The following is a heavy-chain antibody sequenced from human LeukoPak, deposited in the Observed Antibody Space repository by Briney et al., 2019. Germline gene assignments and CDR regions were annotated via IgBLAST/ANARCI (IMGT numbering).Heavy chain of an antibody. D-gene: IGHD2/OR15-2a*01. V-gene: IGHV3-30*02. CDR3: AKDLSGYFGYNWFDP. J-gene: IGHJ5*01. CDR2: IRYDGSNK. Sequence: PGGSLRLSCAASKFTFNTYGMHWVRQAPGKGLEWVSFIRYDGSNKYYADSVKGRFTIPRDNSKNTLYLQMNSLRAEDTAVYYCAKDLSGYFGYNWFDPWGRGTLVTVSS. CDR1: KFTFNTYG.